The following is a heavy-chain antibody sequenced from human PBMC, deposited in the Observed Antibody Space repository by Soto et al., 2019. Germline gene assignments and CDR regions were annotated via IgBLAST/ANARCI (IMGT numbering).Heavy chain of an antibody. CDR3: ATSGTYSSGWYYLGY. D-gene: IGHD6-19*01. Sequence: QVQLVQSGAEVKKPGSSVKVSCKASGGTFSSYAISWVRQAPGQGLEWMGGIIHIFGTANYAQKFQGRVTITADKSTSTAYMELSSLRSEDTAVYYCATSGTYSSGWYYLGYWGQGTLVTVSS. CDR2: IIHIFGTA. V-gene: IGHV1-69*06. CDR1: GGTFSSYA. J-gene: IGHJ4*02.